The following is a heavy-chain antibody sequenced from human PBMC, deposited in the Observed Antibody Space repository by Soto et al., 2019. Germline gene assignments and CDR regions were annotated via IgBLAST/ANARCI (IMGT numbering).Heavy chain of an antibody. Sequence: QVQLVESGGGVVQPGRSLRLSCAASGFTFSSYGMHWVRQAPGKGLEWVAVIWYDGSNKYYADSVKGRFTISRDNSKNTVYLQMNSRGAEDPAVYYFGRDWRGEWETRGGGYYYGMDVWGQGTTVTVSS. J-gene: IGHJ6*02. CDR2: IWYDGSNK. CDR1: GFTFSSYG. D-gene: IGHD3-16*01. V-gene: IGHV3-33*01. CDR3: GRDWRGEWETRGGGYYYGMDV.